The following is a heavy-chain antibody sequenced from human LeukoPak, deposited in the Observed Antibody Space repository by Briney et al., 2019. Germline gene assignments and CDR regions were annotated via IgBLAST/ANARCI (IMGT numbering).Heavy chain of an antibody. CDR1: GFTFSSYG. Sequence: GRSLRLSCAASGFTFSSYGMHWVRQAPGKGLEWVAVIWYDGSNKYYADSVKGRFTISRDNSKNTLYLQMNSLRAEDTAVYYCARVEGYSYGPVRYWGQGTLVTVSP. CDR2: IWYDGSNK. J-gene: IGHJ4*02. D-gene: IGHD5-18*01. CDR3: ARVEGYSYGPVRY. V-gene: IGHV3-33*01.